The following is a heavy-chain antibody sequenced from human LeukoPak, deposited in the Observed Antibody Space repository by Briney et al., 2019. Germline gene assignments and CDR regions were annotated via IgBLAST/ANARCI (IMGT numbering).Heavy chain of an antibody. D-gene: IGHD3-9*01. CDR3: AREISYYDILTGYYLGWFDP. J-gene: IGHJ5*02. CDR1: GYTFTSYG. V-gene: IGHV1-18*01. Sequence: ASVKVSCKASGYTFTSYGISWVGQPPAQGLEWMGWISAYNGNTNYAQKLQGRVTMTTDTSTSTAYMELRSLRSDDTAVYYCAREISYYDILTGYYLGWFDPWGQGTLVTVSS. CDR2: ISAYNGNT.